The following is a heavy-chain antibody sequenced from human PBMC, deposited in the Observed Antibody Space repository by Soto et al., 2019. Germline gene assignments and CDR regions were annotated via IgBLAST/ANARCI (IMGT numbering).Heavy chain of an antibody. Sequence: PSETLSLTCAVYGGSFSGYYWSWIRHPPEKGLEWIGEIKHSGSTNYIPSLKSRVNISVDTYKNQFSLKLSSVTAADTAVYYCATKTVLLWFGENRHYGMDVWGQGTTVTVSS. CDR1: GGSFSGYY. J-gene: IGHJ6*02. V-gene: IGHV4-34*01. CDR2: IKHSGST. CDR3: ATKTVLLWFGENRHYGMDV. D-gene: IGHD3-10*01.